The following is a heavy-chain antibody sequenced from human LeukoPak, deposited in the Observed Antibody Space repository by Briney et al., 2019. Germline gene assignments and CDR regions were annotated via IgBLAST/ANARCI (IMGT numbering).Heavy chain of an antibody. D-gene: IGHD3-10*01. CDR3: ARDLDDMVRGVIISGPTFDY. CDR2: INAGNGNT. CDR1: GYTFTSYA. V-gene: IGHV1-3*01. J-gene: IGHJ4*02. Sequence: ASVKVSCKASGYTFTSYAMHWVRQAPGQRLEWMGWINAGNGNTKYSQKFQGRVTITRDTSASTAYMELSSLRSEDTAVYYCARDLDDMVRGVIISGPTFDYWGQGTLVTVPS.